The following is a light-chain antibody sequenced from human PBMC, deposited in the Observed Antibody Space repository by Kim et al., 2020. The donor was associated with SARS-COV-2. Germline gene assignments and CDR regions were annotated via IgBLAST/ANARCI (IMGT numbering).Light chain of an antibody. J-gene: IGLJ1*01. CDR2: DVS. V-gene: IGLV2-11*01. Sequence: SALTQPRSVSGSPGQSVTISCTGTSSDVGGYSYVSWYQQHPGKAPKLMIYDVSKWPSGVPDRFSGSKSGNTASLTISGLQPEDEADYYCCSYAGSYNYVFGTGTKVSVL. CDR1: SSDVGGYSY. CDR3: CSYAGSYNYV.